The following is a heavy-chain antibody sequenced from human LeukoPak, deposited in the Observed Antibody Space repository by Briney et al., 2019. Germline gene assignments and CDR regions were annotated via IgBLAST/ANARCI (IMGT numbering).Heavy chain of an antibody. Sequence: GGSLRLSCAASGFTFSSYWMHWVRQAPGKGLVWVSRTNSDGSSTSYADSVKGRFTISRDNSKNTLYLQMNSLRAEDTAVYYCAKDPIPFSSSSRTFDYWGQGTLVTVSS. CDR2: TNSDGSST. J-gene: IGHJ4*02. V-gene: IGHV3-74*01. CDR1: GFTFSSYW. CDR3: AKDPIPFSSSSRTFDY. D-gene: IGHD6-13*01.